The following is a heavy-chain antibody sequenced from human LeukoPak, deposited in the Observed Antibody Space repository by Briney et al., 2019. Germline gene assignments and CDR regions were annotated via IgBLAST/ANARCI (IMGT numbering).Heavy chain of an antibody. V-gene: IGHV4-39*01. D-gene: IGHD2-2*01. Sequence: SSETLSLTCTVSGGSISSSSYYWGWIRQPPGNGLEWIGSIYYSGSTYYNPSLKSRVTISVDTSKNQFSLKLSSVTAADTAVYYCARSKLGYCSSTSCYGIFVPFDYWGQGTLVTVSS. CDR1: GGSISSSSYY. CDR2: IYYSGST. CDR3: ARSKLGYCSSTSCYGIFVPFDY. J-gene: IGHJ4*02.